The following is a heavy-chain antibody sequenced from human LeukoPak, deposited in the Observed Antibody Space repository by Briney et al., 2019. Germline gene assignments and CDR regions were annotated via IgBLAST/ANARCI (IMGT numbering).Heavy chain of an antibody. CDR3: VCQQLIKVDC. J-gene: IGHJ4*02. D-gene: IGHD4-11*01. CDR2: IYNSGST. V-gene: IGHV4-39*07. Sequence: SETLSLTCTVSGGSISSSSYYWGWIRQPPGKGLEWIGSIYNSGSTYYNPSLKRRLTISVDRPKNQFSLKLNSVTAADTAVYYCVCQQLIKVDCWGQGTLVTVSS. CDR1: GGSISSSSYY.